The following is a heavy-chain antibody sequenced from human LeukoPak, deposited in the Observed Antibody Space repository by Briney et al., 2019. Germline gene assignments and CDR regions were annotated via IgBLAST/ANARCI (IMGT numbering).Heavy chain of an antibody. J-gene: IGHJ4*02. CDR3: ARGYGDYEPYYFDY. D-gene: IGHD4-17*01. CDR1: GGTFSSYA. CDR2: IIPIFGTA. Sequence: SVKVSCKASGGTFSSYAISWVRQAPGRGLEWMGRIIPIFGTANYAQKFQGRVTITTDESTSTAYMELSSLRSEDTAVYYCARGYGDYEPYYFDYWGQGTLVTVSS. V-gene: IGHV1-69*05.